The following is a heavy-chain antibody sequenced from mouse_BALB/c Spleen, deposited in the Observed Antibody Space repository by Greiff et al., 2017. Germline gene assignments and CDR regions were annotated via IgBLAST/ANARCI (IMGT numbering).Heavy chain of an antibody. D-gene: IGHD1-2*01. CDR2: IRNKANGYTT. CDR1: GFTFTGYY. J-gene: IGHJ3*01. V-gene: IGHV7-3*02. CDR3: ARDGYPFAY. Sequence: DVMLVESGGGLVQPGGSLRLSCATSGFTFTGYYMSWVRQPPGKALEWLGFIRNKANGYTTEYSASVKGRFTISRDNSQSILYLQMNTLRAEDSATYYCARDGYPFAYWGQGTLVTVSA.